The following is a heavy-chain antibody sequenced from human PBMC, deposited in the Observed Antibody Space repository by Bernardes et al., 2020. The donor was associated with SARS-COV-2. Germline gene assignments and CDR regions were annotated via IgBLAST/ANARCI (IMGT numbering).Heavy chain of an antibody. D-gene: IGHD6-13*01. CDR3: AKGTRMGGAGYDY. CDR1: GFMFSNYS. Sequence: GGSLRLSCLASGFMFSNYSMNWVRQAPGKGLEWVSSLDKTSTYIYYADSLKGRVTISRDNAKNSLYLQINSLRDEDTAVYYCAKGTRMGGAGYDYWGQGTLVTVSP. CDR2: LDKTSTYI. V-gene: IGHV3-21*06. J-gene: IGHJ4*02.